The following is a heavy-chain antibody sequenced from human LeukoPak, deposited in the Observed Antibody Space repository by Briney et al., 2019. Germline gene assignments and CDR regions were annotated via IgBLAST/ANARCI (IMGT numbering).Heavy chain of an antibody. CDR3: ARLDSSSLSRGAFDI. J-gene: IGHJ3*02. CDR1: GDSIGSTTTYY. CDR2: VNYRGTP. D-gene: IGHD6-6*01. V-gene: IGHV4-39*07. Sequence: SETLSLTCTVSGDSIGSTTTYYWGWIRQPPGKGLEWIGNVNYRGTPHYNPSLTSRVTMSLDTSKNHFSLKLSSVTAADTAVYNCARLDSSSLSRGAFDIWGQGTMVTVSS.